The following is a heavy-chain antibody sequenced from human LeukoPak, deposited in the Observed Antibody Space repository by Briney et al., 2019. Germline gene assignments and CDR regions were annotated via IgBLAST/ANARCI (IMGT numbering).Heavy chain of an antibody. CDR2: ISNSGGRT. V-gene: IGHV3-23*01. J-gene: IGHJ5*02. D-gene: IGHD1-26*01. CDR1: GFTFSSYG. CDR3: AKKYSTGLDP. Sequence: GRTLRLSCAASGFTFSSYGMSWVRQAPGQGLEWVSAISNSGGRTYYADSVKGRFTISRDNSKNTLYLQMNSLRAEDTAIYYCAKKYSTGLDPWGQGTLVTVSS.